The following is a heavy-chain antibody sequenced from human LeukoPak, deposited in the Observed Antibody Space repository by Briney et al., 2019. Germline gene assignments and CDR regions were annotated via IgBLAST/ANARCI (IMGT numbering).Heavy chain of an antibody. CDR2: INHSGST. V-gene: IGHV4-34*01. CDR1: TGSFSGYS. J-gene: IGHJ4*02. Sequence: PSETLSLTCAVYTGSFSGYSWTWIRQSPGKGLEWIGEINHSGSTNYNPSPKSRVTISVDTSKNQFSLKLSSVTAADTAVYYCARRRASYYYGSGSPFDYWGQGTLVTVSS. CDR3: ARRRASYYYGSGSPFDY. D-gene: IGHD3-10*01.